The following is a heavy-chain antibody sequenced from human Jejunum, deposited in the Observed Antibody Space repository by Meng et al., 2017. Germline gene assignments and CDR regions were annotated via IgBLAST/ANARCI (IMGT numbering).Heavy chain of an antibody. Sequence: GGSLRLSGAASAFTLSRYGMGWFRQAPGKGLEGVASIKADEGDKYYVDSVRGRFTVSRDNVQSSLFLQMNSLSADDTAVYFCARGTPSGHGTTWFAYWGQGTLVTVSS. CDR3: ARGTPSGHGTTWFAY. D-gene: IGHD1-14*01. J-gene: IGHJ5*01. CDR2: IKADEGDK. V-gene: IGHV3-7*01. CDR1: AFTLSRYG.